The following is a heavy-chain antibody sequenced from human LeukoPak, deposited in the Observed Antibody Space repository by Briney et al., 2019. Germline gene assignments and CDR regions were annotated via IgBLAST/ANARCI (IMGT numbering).Heavy chain of an antibody. J-gene: IGHJ3*02. V-gene: IGHV3-33*01. CDR2: IWYDGSNK. CDR3: ARDRSFGGSTFDI. D-gene: IGHD3-16*01. Sequence: GGSPRLSCAASGFTFSSYGMHWVRQAPGKGLEWVAVIWYDGSNKYYADSVKGRFTISRDNSKNTLYLQMNSLRAEDTAVYYCARDRSFGGSTFDIWGQGTMVTVSS. CDR1: GFTFSSYG.